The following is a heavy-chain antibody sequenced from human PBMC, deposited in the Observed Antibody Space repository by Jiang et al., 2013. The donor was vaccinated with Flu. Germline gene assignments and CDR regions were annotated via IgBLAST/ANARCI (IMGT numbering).Heavy chain of an antibody. CDR1: GVSLSTSGVA. CDR2: IYWDDDK. Sequence: KPTQTLTLTRTLSGVSLSTSGVAVSWIRQPPGKALEWLGLIYWDDDKRYNPSMNSRLTITRDTSKNQVVLTMTNADPVDTGTYYCAHRVGFRHSVDPLNSGGNDAFDIWGQGTMVIVSS. V-gene: IGHV2-5*02. J-gene: IGHJ3*02. D-gene: IGHD3-10*01. CDR3: AHRVGFRHSVDPLNSGGNDAFDI.